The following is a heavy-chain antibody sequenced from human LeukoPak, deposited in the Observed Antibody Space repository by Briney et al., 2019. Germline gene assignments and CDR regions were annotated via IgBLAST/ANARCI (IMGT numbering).Heavy chain of an antibody. J-gene: IGHJ4*02. Sequence: ASVKVSCKASGGTFSSYTISWVRQAPGQGLEWMGRIIPILGIANYAQKFQGRVTITADKSTSTAYMELSSLRSEDTAVYYCARDFNGGPAYQHERRAFDYWGQGTLVTVSS. D-gene: IGHD2-2*01. CDR1: GGTFSSYT. CDR3: ARDFNGGPAYQHERRAFDY. V-gene: IGHV1-69*04. CDR2: IIPILGIA.